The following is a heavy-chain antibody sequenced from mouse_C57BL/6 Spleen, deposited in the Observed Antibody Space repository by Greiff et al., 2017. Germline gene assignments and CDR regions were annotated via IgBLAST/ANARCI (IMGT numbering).Heavy chain of an antibody. CDR2: INYDGSST. Sequence: EVKLMESEGGLVQPGSSMKLSCTASGFTFSDYYMAWVRQVPEKGLEWVANINYDGSSTYYLDSLKSRFIISRDNAKNILYLQMSSLKSEDTATYYCAREVYYGSSPCFDYWGQGTTLTVSS. J-gene: IGHJ2*01. V-gene: IGHV5-16*01. D-gene: IGHD1-1*01. CDR3: AREVYYGSSPCFDY. CDR1: GFTFSDYY.